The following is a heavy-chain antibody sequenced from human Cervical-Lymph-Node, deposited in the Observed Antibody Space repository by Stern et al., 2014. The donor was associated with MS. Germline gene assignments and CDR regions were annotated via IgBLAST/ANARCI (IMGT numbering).Heavy chain of an antibody. CDR1: GGTFSSYA. V-gene: IGHV1-69*01. Sequence: VQLVESGAEVKKPGSSVKVSCQASGGTFSSYAISWARQAPGQGLEWMGGIITIFGTANYAQKFQGRVTITADESTSTAYMELSSLRSEDTAVYYCARRLVGTGLRFDPWGQGTLVTVSS. CDR3: ARRLVGTGLRFDP. CDR2: IITIFGTA. D-gene: IGHD2-2*01. J-gene: IGHJ5*02.